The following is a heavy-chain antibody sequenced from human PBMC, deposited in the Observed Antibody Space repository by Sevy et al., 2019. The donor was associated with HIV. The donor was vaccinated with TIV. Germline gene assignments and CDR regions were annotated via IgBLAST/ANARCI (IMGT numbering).Heavy chain of an antibody. CDR3: VRGSYGVVVPAAIQGWFDP. J-gene: IGHJ5*02. CDR1: GGSFSGYY. V-gene: IGHV4-34*01. Sequence: SETLSLTCAVYGGSFSGYYWSWIRQPPGKGLEWIGEINHSGSTNYNPSLKSRVTISVDTSKNQFSLKLSSVPAADTAVSYCVRGSYGVVVPAAIQGWFDPWGQGTLVTVSS. CDR2: INHSGST. D-gene: IGHD2-2*02.